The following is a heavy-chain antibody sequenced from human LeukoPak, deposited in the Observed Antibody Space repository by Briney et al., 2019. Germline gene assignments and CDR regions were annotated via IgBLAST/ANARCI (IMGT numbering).Heavy chain of an antibody. Sequence: GGSLRLSCAASGLTFDDYAMHWARQAPGKGLEWVSGISWNSGRIGYADSVKGRFTISRDNAKNSLYLQMNSLRAEDTAFYYCAKDTSYDILTGSFDYWGQGTLVTVSS. CDR1: GLTFDDYA. J-gene: IGHJ4*02. D-gene: IGHD3-9*01. CDR2: ISWNSGRI. V-gene: IGHV3-9*01. CDR3: AKDTSYDILTGSFDY.